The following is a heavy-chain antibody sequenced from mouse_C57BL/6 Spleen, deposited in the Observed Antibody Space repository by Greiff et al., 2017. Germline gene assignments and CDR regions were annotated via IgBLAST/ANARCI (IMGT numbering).Heavy chain of an antibody. CDR2: IYPGDGDT. Sequence: QVQLQQSGPELVKPGASVKISCKASGYAFSSSWMNWVKQRPGKGLEWIGRIYPGDGDTNYNGKFKGKATLTADKSSSTAYMQLSSLTSEDSAVYFCARRGYYGNYGYFDVWGTGTTVTVSS. D-gene: IGHD2-1*01. CDR1: GYAFSSSW. J-gene: IGHJ1*03. CDR3: ARRGYYGNYGYFDV. V-gene: IGHV1-82*01.